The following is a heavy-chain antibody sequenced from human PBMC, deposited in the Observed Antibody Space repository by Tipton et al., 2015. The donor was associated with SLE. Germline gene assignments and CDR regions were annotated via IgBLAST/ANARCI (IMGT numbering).Heavy chain of an antibody. J-gene: IGHJ4*02. CDR3: ARDCTTGVGYPTSFDY. CDR1: GGSFSDYS. D-gene: IGHD2-8*01. CDR2: INHSGST. V-gene: IGHV4-34*01. Sequence: TLSLTCAVYGGSFSDYSWSWIRQPPGKGLEWIGEINHSGSTNYNPSLKSRVTISIDTSKNQFSLRLSSVTAADTAVYYCARDCTTGVGYPTSFDYWGQGTLVTVSP.